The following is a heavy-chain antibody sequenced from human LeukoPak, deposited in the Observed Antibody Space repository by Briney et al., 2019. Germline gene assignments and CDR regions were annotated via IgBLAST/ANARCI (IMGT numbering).Heavy chain of an antibody. D-gene: IGHD2-2*01. CDR3: ARDQVVPAAPDY. CDR2: ISGSGSST. Sequence: PGGSLRLSCAASGFIFSSYAMSWVRQAPGKGLEWVSSISGSGSSTYYADSVKGRFTISRDNSKNTPYLQMNSLRAEDTAVYYCARDQVVPAAPDYWGQGTLVTVSS. V-gene: IGHV3-23*01. J-gene: IGHJ4*02. CDR1: GFIFSSYA.